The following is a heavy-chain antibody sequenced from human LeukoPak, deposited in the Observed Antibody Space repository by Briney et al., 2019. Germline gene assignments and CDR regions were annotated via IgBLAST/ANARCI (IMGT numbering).Heavy chain of an antibody. J-gene: IGHJ4*02. V-gene: IGHV1-2*02. CDR1: GYTFTGYY. D-gene: IGHD5-18*01. CDR2: INPNRCCT. CDR3: ARGPLRVDTAMVSGLGDY. Sequence: GASVKVSCKASGYTFTGYYMHWVRQAPGQGLECMGWINPNRCCTNYAQKFQGRVTMTRDKSISTAYMELSRLRSDDTAVYYCARGPLRVDTAMVSGLGDYWGQGTLVTVSS.